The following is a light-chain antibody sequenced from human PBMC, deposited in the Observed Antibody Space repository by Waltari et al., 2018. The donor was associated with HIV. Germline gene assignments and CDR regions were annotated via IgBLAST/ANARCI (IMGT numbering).Light chain of an antibody. Sequence: TFTCRASQTIKVWRAWYQQKPGQAPKLLISKASILEAGVPSRFSGSGSGTEFTLTIRGLQSDDFATYYCQQYRTYVTFGQGT. CDR2: KAS. CDR1: QTIKVW. J-gene: IGKJ2*01. V-gene: IGKV1-5*03. CDR3: QQYRTYVT.